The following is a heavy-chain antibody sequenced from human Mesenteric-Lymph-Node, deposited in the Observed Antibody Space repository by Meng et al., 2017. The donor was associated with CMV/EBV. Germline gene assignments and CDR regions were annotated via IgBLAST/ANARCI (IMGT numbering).Heavy chain of an antibody. CDR1: GGSFSSYP. Sequence: QVQLQESGPGLVKPSETLSLTCTVSGGSFSSYPWSWIRQPPGKGLEWVGYMSYSGSTNYNPSLKSRITMSLDTSKNQFSLELSSVTAADTAVYYCGRDNWGSIDYWGQGTLVTVSS. CDR2: MSYSGST. D-gene: IGHD7-27*01. CDR3: GRDNWGSIDY. J-gene: IGHJ4*02. V-gene: IGHV4-59*13.